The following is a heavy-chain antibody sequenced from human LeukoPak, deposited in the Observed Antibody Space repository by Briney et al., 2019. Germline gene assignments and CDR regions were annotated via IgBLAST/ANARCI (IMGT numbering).Heavy chain of an antibody. D-gene: IGHD4-17*01. J-gene: IGHJ4*02. CDR1: GFTFSTYW. Sequence: PGGSLRLSCAASGFTFSTYWIHWVRQAPGKGLVWVSRISLDGSTTGYADSVKGRFTISRDNAKNTVYLQMNSLRAEDTAVYYCVRDRTTVTLFDYWGRGTQVTVSS. CDR2: ISLDGSTT. V-gene: IGHV3-74*01. CDR3: VRDRTTVTLFDY.